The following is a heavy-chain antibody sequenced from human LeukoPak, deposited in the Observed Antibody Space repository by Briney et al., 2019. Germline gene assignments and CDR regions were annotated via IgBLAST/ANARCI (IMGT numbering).Heavy chain of an antibody. D-gene: IGHD6-13*01. J-gene: IGHJ4*02. CDR3: ARGVVLALAGTRFDD. CDR2: INSNGGGT. Sequence: ASVKVSCKASGYTFSDYYMHWVRQAPGQGLEWMGWINSNGGGTTCAQNFQGRVTMARDTSITTVYMELSSLTSDDTAVYYCARGVVLALAGTRFDDWGRGTLVTVSS. CDR1: GYTFSDYY. V-gene: IGHV1-2*02.